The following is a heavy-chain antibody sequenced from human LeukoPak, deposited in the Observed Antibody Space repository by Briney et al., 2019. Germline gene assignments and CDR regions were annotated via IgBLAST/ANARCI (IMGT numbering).Heavy chain of an antibody. J-gene: IGHJ4*02. CDR3: AKGSSSWPRTFDY. CDR2: ISGSGGGT. CDR1: GFTFSTYA. Sequence: GGSLRLSCAGSGFTFSTYALSWVRQAPGKGLEWVSAISGSGGGTYYADSVKGRFTISRDNSKNTLYLQMNSLRAEDTAVYYCAKGSSSWPRTFDYWGQGTLVTVSS. V-gene: IGHV3-23*01. D-gene: IGHD6-13*01.